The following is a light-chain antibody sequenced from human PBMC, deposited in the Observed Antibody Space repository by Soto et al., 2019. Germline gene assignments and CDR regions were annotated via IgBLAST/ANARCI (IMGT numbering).Light chain of an antibody. Sequence: DIQLTQSPSFLSASVGDRVTITCRASQGISDSLAWYQQKPGKAPNLLIYDASTLQSGVPSRFSGSTSGTGFTLTISSLQPEDFATYYCQQFNVYPLTFGGGTKVGIK. CDR2: DAS. CDR1: QGISDS. J-gene: IGKJ4*01. V-gene: IGKV1-9*01. CDR3: QQFNVYPLT.